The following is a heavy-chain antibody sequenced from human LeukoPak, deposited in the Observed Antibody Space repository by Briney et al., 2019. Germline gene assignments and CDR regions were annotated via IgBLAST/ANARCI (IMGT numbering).Heavy chain of an antibody. D-gene: IGHD4-17*01. CDR2: IIPSFDTA. CDR1: GGTFSSYA. V-gene: IGHV1-69*05. CDR3: ARDVTTYYYYYMDV. Sequence: SVKVSCKDSGGTFSSYAISWVRQAPGQGLEWMGRIIPSFDTANYAQKFQGRVTINTDESTSTAYMELSSLRSEDAAVYYCARDVTTYYYYYMDVWGKGTTVTVSS. J-gene: IGHJ6*03.